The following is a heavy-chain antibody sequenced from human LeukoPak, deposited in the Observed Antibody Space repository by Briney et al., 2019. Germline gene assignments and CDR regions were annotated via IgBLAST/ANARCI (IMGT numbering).Heavy chain of an antibody. Sequence: KSGGSLRLSCTASAFTVSRNYMLRVRQAPGKGLQGVSSISDSRAYIYYADSVRGPFTIARDDAENSLYLQMHSLRDEDTAVYSCASGIYYASVQTWSPVWGQGGLVTVSP. CDR1: AFTVSRNY. CDR2: ISDSRAYI. D-gene: IGHD3-10*01. J-gene: IGHJ4*02. V-gene: IGHV3-21*01. CDR3: ASGIYYASVQTWSPV.